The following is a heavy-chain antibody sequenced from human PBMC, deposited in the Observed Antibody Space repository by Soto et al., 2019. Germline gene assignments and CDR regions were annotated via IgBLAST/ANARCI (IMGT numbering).Heavy chain of an antibody. CDR2: IKSKTDGGTT. D-gene: IGHD1-26*01. Sequence: EVQLVESGGGLVKPGGSLRLSCAASGFTVSNAWMNWVRQAPGKGLEWVGLIKSKTDGGTTDYAAPVKGRFTISRDDSKNTLSLQMNSLKIEDTAVYYCAIERSGSHPHWGQGTLVTVSP. CDR3: AIERSGSHPH. J-gene: IGHJ4*02. V-gene: IGHV3-15*07. CDR1: GFTVSNAW.